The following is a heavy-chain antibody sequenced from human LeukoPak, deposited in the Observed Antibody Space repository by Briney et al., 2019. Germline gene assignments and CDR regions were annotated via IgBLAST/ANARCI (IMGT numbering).Heavy chain of an antibody. CDR3: AGGYCSSSSCYIGGGGYYYYGMDV. J-gene: IGHJ6*02. Sequence: SETLSLTCVVYGVSFSGYYWTWIRQPPGKGLEWIGEINQSGSTNYNPSLKSGGTISLATFKNQFSLKLSSVSAADTAVFYCAGGYCSSSSCYIGGGGYYYYGMDVWGQGTTVTVSS. V-gene: IGHV4-34*01. D-gene: IGHD2-2*02. CDR2: INQSGST. CDR1: GVSFSGYY.